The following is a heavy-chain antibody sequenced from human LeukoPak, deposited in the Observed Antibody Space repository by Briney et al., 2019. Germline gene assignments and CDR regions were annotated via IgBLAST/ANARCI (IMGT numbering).Heavy chain of an antibody. Sequence: SGTLSLTCAVSGGSISSSSYYWGWIRQPPGKGLEWIGSIYYSGSTYYNPSLKSRVTISVDTSKNQFSLKLSSVTAADTAVYYCARDRGGYTYSHDYWGQGTLVTVSS. J-gene: IGHJ4*02. CDR1: GGSISSSSYY. CDR2: IYYSGST. D-gene: IGHD5-18*01. CDR3: ARDRGGYTYSHDY. V-gene: IGHV4-39*07.